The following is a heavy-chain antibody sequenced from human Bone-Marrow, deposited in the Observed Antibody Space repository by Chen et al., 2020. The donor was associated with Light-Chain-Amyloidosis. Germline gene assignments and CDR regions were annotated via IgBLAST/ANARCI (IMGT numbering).Heavy chain of an antibody. J-gene: IGHJ6*03. CDR1: GGSLRGSY. CDR3: ARQSYGSDSYFSLDNTYYMDV. V-gene: IGHV4-34*01. CDR2: ISQSGST. Sequence: QVQLQQWGAGLLKPSETLSLPCGVNGGSLRGSYWSWIRQPPGKGLEWIGEISQSGSTYYNPTLRSRVTISLDTSKNQFSLKLSSVTAADTAVYYCARQSYGSDSYFSLDNTYYMDVWGRGTTVTVSS. D-gene: IGHD3-10*01.